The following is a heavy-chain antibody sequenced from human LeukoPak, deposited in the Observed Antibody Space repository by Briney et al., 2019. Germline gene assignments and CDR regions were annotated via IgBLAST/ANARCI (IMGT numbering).Heavy chain of an antibody. CDR1: GGSISSTNYY. CDR3: ARRAKTERGHSYGLDY. J-gene: IGHJ4*02. CDR2: ISSIRSYI. Sequence: ETLSLTCTVSGGSISSTNYYWGWIRQPPGKGLEWVSSISSIRSYIYYGDSVKGRFTISRDNAKNSLYLQMNSLRAEDTAVYYCARRAKTERGHSYGLDYWGQGTLVTVSP. D-gene: IGHD5-18*01. V-gene: IGHV3-21*01.